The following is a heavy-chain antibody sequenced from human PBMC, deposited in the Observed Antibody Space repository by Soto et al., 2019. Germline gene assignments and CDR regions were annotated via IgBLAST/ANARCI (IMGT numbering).Heavy chain of an antibody. CDR1: GGFFSGYY. D-gene: IGHD2-15*01. Sequence: TSETLSLTCAVYGGFFSGYYWSWIRQPPGKGLEWIGEINHSGSTNYNPSLKSRVTISVDTSKDQFSLKRSSVTAAYTAVYFVAKGHGDCSGGLPWSAPWGRGPLVTVSS. V-gene: IGHV4-34*01. J-gene: IGHJ5*02. CDR3: AKGHGDCSGGLPWSAP. CDR2: INHSGST.